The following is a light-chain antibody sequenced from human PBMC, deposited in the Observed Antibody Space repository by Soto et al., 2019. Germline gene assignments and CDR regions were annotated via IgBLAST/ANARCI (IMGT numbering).Light chain of an antibody. Sequence: SVLTQPASLSGSPGQSITISCTGTSRDVGGYNYVSWYQQYPGKAPKLMIYDVSYRPSGVSNRFSGSKSGNTASLTISGLQAEDQADYYCSSYTSISSPLYVFGTGTKVTVL. CDR1: SRDVGGYNY. V-gene: IGLV2-14*03. CDR2: DVS. CDR3: SSYTSISSPLYV. J-gene: IGLJ1*01.